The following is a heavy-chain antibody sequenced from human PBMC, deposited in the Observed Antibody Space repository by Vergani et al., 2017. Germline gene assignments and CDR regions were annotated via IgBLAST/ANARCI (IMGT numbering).Heavy chain of an antibody. J-gene: IGHJ5*02. D-gene: IGHD3-10*01. CDR2: ISSSGSTI. CDR3: ARMRFGEFGSNWFDP. Sequence: QVQLVESGGGLVKPGGSLRLSCAASGFTFSDYYMSWIRQAPGKGLEWVSYISSSGSTIYYADSVKGRFTISRDNAKNQFSLKLSSVTAADTAVYYCARMRFGEFGSNWFDPWGQGTLVTVSS. CDR1: GFTFSDYY. V-gene: IGHV3-11*01.